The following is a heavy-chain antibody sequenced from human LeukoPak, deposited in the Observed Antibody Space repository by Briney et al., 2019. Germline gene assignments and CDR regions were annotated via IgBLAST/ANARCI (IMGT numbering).Heavy chain of an antibody. CDR1: GYTFTTYW. J-gene: IGHJ3*02. Sequence: GESLKISCKGSGYTFTTYWIGWVRQMPGKGLEWMGIIYPGGSDTTYSPSFQGQVTISADESISTAYLHWSSLKASDTAMYFCARPVDYGDYSGAFDIWGQGTMVTVSS. D-gene: IGHD4-17*01. CDR2: IYPGGSDT. V-gene: IGHV5-51*01. CDR3: ARPVDYGDYSGAFDI.